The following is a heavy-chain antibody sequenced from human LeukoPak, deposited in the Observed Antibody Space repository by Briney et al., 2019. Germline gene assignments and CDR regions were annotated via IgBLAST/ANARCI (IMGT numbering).Heavy chain of an antibody. V-gene: IGHV4-59*01. Sequence: SETLSLTCTVSGGSISSYYWSWIRQPPGKGLEWIGYIYYSGSTNYNPSLKSRVTISVDTSKNQFSLKLSSVTAADTAVYYCARDSEDSSGYHLQFDYSGQGTLVTVSS. CDR3: ARDSEDSSGYHLQFDY. D-gene: IGHD3-22*01. J-gene: IGHJ4*02. CDR2: IYYSGST. CDR1: GGSISSYY.